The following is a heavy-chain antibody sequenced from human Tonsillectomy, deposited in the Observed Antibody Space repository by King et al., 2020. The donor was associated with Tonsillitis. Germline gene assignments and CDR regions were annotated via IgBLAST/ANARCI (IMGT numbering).Heavy chain of an antibody. J-gene: IGHJ5*02. CDR1: GYTFTSYD. V-gene: IGHV1-18*04. Sequence: QLVQSGAEVKKPGASVKVSCKTSGYTFTSYDIAWVRQAPGQGLEWMGWISPYNGNTNYAQKLQGRVTMTTDTSTSTAYMELRSLRSDDTAVYYCAINRWVVLSRGINWFDPWGPGTLVTVSS. CDR3: AINRWVVLSRGINWFDP. D-gene: IGHD2-2*01. CDR2: ISPYNGNT.